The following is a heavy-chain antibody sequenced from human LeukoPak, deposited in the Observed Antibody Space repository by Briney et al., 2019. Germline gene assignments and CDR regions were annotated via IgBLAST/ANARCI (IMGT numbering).Heavy chain of an antibody. D-gene: IGHD2-15*01. CDR3: AKAPVTTCSGAYSYPFDY. V-gene: IGHV3-23*01. CDR2: ISVIGNT. CDR1: GFTLSSYA. J-gene: IGHJ4*02. Sequence: GGSLRLSCAASGFTLSSYAMSWVRQGPVKGLEWVSAISVIGNTYHADSVKGRFTISRDSYKNTLYLQMNSLRAGDAAVYYCAKAPVTTCSGAYSYPFDYWSQGTLVTVSS.